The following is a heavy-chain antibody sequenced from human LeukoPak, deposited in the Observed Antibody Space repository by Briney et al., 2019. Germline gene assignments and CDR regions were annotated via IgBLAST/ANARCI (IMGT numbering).Heavy chain of an antibody. CDR3: ASSSGHLDY. J-gene: IGHJ4*02. D-gene: IGHD6-19*01. Sequence: SLRLSCAASGFTFDDYAMHWVRQAPGKGLEWVSGISWNSGSIGYADSVKGRFTISRDNAKNSLYLQMNSLRAEDTAVYYCASSSGHLDYWGQGTLVTVSS. CDR2: ISWNSGSI. CDR1: GFTFDDYA. V-gene: IGHV3-9*01.